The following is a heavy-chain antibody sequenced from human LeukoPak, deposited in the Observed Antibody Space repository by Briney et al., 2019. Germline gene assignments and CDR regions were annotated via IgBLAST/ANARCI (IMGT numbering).Heavy chain of an antibody. D-gene: IGHD6-19*01. CDR2: IYYSGGT. CDR3: ARTVSSGWYRMFDY. Sequence: SETLSLTCTVSGGSISSYYWSWIRQPPGKGLEWIGYIYYSGGTNYNPSLKSRVTISVDTSKNQFSLKLSSVTAADTALYYCARTVSSGWYRMFDYWGQGTLVTVSS. CDR1: GGSISSYY. V-gene: IGHV4-59*01. J-gene: IGHJ4*02.